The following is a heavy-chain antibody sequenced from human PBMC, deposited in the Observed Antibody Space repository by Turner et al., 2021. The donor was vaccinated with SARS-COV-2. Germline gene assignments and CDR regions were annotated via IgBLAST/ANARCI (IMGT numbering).Heavy chain of an antibody. V-gene: IGHV3-74*01. CDR1: GFTFSKFF. D-gene: IGHD3-16*01. CDR3: VRSDVNAWYGLLDY. Sequence: EVQLVESRGGLVQPEGSLRLSCAASGFTFSKFFMHWVRQAPGKGLVLVSRISDDGSSPAYADSVKGRFTISRDNAKNTRYLQMNSLTAEDSAVYYCVRSDVNAWYGLLDYWGQGTLVTVSS. CDR2: ISDDGSSP. J-gene: IGHJ4*02.